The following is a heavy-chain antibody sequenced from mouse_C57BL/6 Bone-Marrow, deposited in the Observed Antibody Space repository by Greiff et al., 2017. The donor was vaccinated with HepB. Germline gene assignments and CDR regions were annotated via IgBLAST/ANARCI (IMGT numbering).Heavy chain of an antibody. V-gene: IGHV14-3*01. CDR3: ARSPLLYWYFDV. CDR2: IDPANGNT. Sequence: EVKLVESVAELVRPGASVKFSCTASGFNIKNTYMHWVKQRPEQGLEWIGRIDPANGNTKYAPKFPGKATITADTSSNTAYLQLSSLTSEDTAIHYCARSPLLYWYFDVWGTGTTVTVSS. CDR1: GFNIKNTY. J-gene: IGHJ1*03.